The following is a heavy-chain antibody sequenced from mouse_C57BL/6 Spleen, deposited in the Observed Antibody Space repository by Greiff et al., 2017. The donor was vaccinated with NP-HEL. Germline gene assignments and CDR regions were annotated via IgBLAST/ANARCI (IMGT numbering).Heavy chain of an antibody. J-gene: IGHJ4*01. CDR1: GYTFTSYW. V-gene: IGHV1-52*01. CDR2: IDPSDSET. D-gene: IGHD1-1*01. CDR3: ARDTTTVVGGGYYAMDY. Sequence: QVQLQQPGAELVRPGSSVKLSCKASGYTFTSYWMHWVKQRPIQGLEWIGNIDPSDSETHYNQKFKDKATLTVDKSSSTAYMQLSSLTSEDSAVYYCARDTTTVVGGGYYAMDYWGQGTSVTVSS.